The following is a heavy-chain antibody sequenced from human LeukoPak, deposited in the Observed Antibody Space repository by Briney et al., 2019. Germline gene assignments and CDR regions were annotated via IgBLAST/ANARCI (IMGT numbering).Heavy chain of an antibody. Sequence: SVKVSFKVSGYTLTELSMHWVRQAPGKGLEWMGGFDPEDGETIYAQKFQGRVTMTEDTSTDTAYMELSSLRSEDTAVYYCATAKGYYYAVFDYWGQGTLVTVSS. J-gene: IGHJ4*02. D-gene: IGHD3-10*01. CDR2: FDPEDGET. CDR3: ATAKGYYYAVFDY. CDR1: GYTLTELS. V-gene: IGHV1-24*01.